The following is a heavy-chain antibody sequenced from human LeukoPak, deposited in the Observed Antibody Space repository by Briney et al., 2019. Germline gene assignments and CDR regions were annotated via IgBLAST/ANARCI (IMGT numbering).Heavy chain of an antibody. CDR2: IRSKANSYAT. V-gene: IGHV3-73*01. Sequence: PGGSLRLSCAASGFTFSGSAMHWVRQASGKGLEWVGRIRSKANSYATAYAASVKGRFTISRDDSKNTAYLQMNSLKTEDTAVYYCTRHDVFGYYYMDVWAKGPRSPSP. CDR1: GFTFSGSA. D-gene: IGHD3-10*01. J-gene: IGHJ6*03. CDR3: TRHDVFGYYYMDV.